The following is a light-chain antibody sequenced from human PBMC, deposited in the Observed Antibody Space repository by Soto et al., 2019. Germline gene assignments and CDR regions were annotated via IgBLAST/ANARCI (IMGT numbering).Light chain of an antibody. Sequence: AIRMTQSPSSFSASTGDRVTITCRASQGISSYLAWYQQKPGKAPKLVLYAASTLQSGVPSRFSGSGSGTDVTLTISCLQSEDFATYYCQQYYSYPPWTFGQGTKVAIK. CDR3: QQYYSYPPWT. CDR1: QGISSY. V-gene: IGKV1-8*01. J-gene: IGKJ1*01. CDR2: AAS.